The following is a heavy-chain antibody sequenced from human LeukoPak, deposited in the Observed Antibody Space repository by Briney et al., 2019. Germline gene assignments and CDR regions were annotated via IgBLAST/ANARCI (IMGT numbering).Heavy chain of an antibody. CDR3: GGRGAGPNWFDP. J-gene: IGHJ5*02. Sequence: PSGTLSLTCTVSGGSISSTRYYWGWIRQPPGRGREWIGSINCSGTTFQNPSLNRRATISANTPKNHFSLSRTFVTAAATALYFWGGRGAGPNWFDPWGQGTLVTVSS. D-gene: IGHD3-10*01. V-gene: IGHV4-39*02. CDR1: GGSISSTRYY. CDR2: INCSGTT.